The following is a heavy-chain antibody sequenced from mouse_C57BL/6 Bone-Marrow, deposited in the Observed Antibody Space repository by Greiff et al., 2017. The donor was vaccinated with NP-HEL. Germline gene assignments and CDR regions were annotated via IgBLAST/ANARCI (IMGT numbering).Heavy chain of an antibody. Sequence: EVNVVESGGDLVKPGGSLKLSCAASGFTFSSYGMSWVRQTPDKRLEWVATISSGGSYTYYPDSVKGRFTISRDNAKNTLYLQMSSLKSEDTAMYYCARRLTVYYWGQGTTLTVSS. CDR3: ARRLTVYY. CDR2: ISSGGSYT. V-gene: IGHV5-6*02. J-gene: IGHJ2*01. D-gene: IGHD4-1*01. CDR1: GFTFSSYG.